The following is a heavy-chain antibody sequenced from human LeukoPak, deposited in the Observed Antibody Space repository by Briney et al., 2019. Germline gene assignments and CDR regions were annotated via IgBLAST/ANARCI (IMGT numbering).Heavy chain of an antibody. CDR2: ISTYNGNT. V-gene: IGHV1-18*01. D-gene: IGHD3-16*01. Sequence: ASVKVSCKTSGYIFTSFGITWVRQAPGQGLEWMGWISTYNGNTNYAQNLQGRVTMTTDTSTSTAYMELRSLRSGDTAVYYCARGGPAARLITFGGVTDYWGQGTLVTVSS. CDR1: GYIFTSFG. J-gene: IGHJ4*02. CDR3: ARGGPAARLITFGGVTDY.